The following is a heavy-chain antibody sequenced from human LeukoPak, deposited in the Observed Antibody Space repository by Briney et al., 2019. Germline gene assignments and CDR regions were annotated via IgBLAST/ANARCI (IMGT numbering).Heavy chain of an antibody. J-gene: IGHJ4*02. CDR3: TRGQLYPYGPEFDF. D-gene: IGHD3-10*01. V-gene: IGHV3-49*04. CDR2: IRAKTRDGTA. Sequence: GGSLRLSCTTSGFNFGDYNMNWVRQAPGKGLEWVGYIRAKTRDGTADYAASVKGRFTISRDDSKSIAYLQMTGLKSEDTAVYYCTRGQLYPYGPEFDFWGQGTLVTVSS. CDR1: GFNFGDYN.